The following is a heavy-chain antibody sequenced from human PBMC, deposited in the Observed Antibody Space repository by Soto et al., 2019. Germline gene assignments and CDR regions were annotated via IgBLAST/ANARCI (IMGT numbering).Heavy chain of an antibody. CDR3: ARLYGSRGPFDY. J-gene: IGHJ4*02. CDR2: IKHRVST. CDR1: GGSFSGYY. V-gene: IGHV4-34*01. Sequence: QVQLQQWGPGLLKPSETLSLTCAVYGGSFSGYYWSWIRQPPGKGLEWIGEIKHRVSTNYNPSLNSRVTTSVGTSKNQFSLKLSSVTAADTAVYYWARLYGSRGPFDYWGQGTLVTVSS. D-gene: IGHD6-13*01.